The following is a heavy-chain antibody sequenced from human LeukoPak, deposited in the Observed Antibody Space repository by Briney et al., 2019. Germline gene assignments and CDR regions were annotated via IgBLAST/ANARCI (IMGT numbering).Heavy chain of an antibody. V-gene: IGHV1-2*02. Sequence: VSVKVSCKASGYTFTGYYMHWVRQAPGQGLEWMGWINPNSGGTNYAQKFQGRVTMTRDTSISTAYMELSRLRSDDTAVYYCARDNRRIYYGSGSYYVGWGQGTLVTVSS. J-gene: IGHJ4*02. CDR3: ARDNRRIYYGSGSYYVG. CDR1: GYTFTGYY. D-gene: IGHD3-10*01. CDR2: INPNSGGT.